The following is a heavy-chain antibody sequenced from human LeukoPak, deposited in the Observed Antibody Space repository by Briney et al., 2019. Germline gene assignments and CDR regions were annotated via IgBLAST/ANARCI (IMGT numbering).Heavy chain of an antibody. CDR3: ANVSASRTGYLDY. CDR1: GFTFNNYA. Sequence: GGSLRLSCAASGFTFNNYAMTWVRRAPGKGLEWVSSVSGSGGSTYYADSVKGRFTISRDNSKNTLYLQMNSLRAQDTAVYYCANVSASRTGYLDYWGQGTLVTVSS. J-gene: IGHJ4*02. V-gene: IGHV3-23*01. D-gene: IGHD3/OR15-3a*01. CDR2: VSGSGGST.